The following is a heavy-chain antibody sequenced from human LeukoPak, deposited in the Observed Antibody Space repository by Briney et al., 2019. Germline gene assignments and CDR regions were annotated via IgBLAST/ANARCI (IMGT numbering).Heavy chain of an antibody. CDR1: GGTFSSYD. V-gene: IGHV1-69*06. CDR2: IMPISGTA. Sequence: SVKVSCKASGGTFSSYDISWVRQAPGQGLEWMGGIMPISGTANYAQKFQGRVTITADKPTNTAYMELSSLRSEDTAVYYCARGFDSSSGWYPAFDIWGHGTMGTVSS. CDR3: ARGFDSSSGWYPAFDI. J-gene: IGHJ3*02. D-gene: IGHD6-19*01.